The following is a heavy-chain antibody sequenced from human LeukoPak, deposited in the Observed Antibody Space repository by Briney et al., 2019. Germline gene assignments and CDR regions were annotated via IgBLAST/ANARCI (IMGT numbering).Heavy chain of an antibody. Sequence: SETLSLTCTVSGGSIRSGTDYWGWIRQPPGKGLEWIGTIYYSGRTYYNPSLKSRVTISVDTSKKQFSLKLSAVTAADTAVYFCARRAELYDYVWGSYSNVFDIWGQGTMVTVSS. V-gene: IGHV4-39*01. CDR1: GGSIRSGTDY. CDR3: ARRAELYDYVWGSYSNVFDI. D-gene: IGHD3-16*01. J-gene: IGHJ3*02. CDR2: IYYSGRT.